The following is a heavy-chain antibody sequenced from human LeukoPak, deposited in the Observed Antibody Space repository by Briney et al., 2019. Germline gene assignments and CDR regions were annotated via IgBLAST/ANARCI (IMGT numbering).Heavy chain of an antibody. J-gene: IGHJ4*02. V-gene: IGHV5-51*01. CDR3: ARGDDIVVVPAAFDY. D-gene: IGHD2-2*01. CDR1: GYSFTSYW. Sequence: GESLKISCKGSGYSFTSYWIGWVRQMPGKGLEWMGIFYPGDSDTRYSPSFQGQVTISADKSISTAYLQWSSLKASDTAMYYCARGDDIVVVPAAFDYWGQGTLVTVSS. CDR2: FYPGDSDT.